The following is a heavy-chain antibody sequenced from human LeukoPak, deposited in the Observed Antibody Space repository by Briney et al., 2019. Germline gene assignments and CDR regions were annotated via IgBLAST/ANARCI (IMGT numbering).Heavy chain of an antibody. CDR2: IYTSGST. CDR1: GGSISSYY. D-gene: IGHD3-10*01. J-gene: IGHJ5*02. Sequence: PSETLSLTCTVSGGSISSYYWSWIRQPAGKGLEWIGRIYTSGSTNYNPSLKSRVTMSVDTSKNQFPLKLSSVTAADTAVYYCARGVRMVRGVSPFDPWGQGTLVTVSS. V-gene: IGHV4-4*07. CDR3: ARGVRMVRGVSPFDP.